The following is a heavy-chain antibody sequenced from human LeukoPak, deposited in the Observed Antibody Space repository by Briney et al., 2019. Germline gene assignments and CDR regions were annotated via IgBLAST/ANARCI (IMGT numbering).Heavy chain of an antibody. J-gene: IGHJ5*02. Sequence: SETLSLTCAVYGGSFSGYYWSWIRHPPGKGLEWIGEINHSGSTNYNPSLKSRVTISVDTSMNQFSLKLSSVTAADTAVYYCARGLGLGSESSWGQGTLVTVSS. V-gene: IGHV4-34*01. CDR2: INHSGST. CDR3: ARGLGLGSESS. D-gene: IGHD3-10*02. CDR1: GGSFSGYY.